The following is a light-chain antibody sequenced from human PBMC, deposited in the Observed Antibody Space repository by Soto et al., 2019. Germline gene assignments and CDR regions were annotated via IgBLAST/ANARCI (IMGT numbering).Light chain of an antibody. CDR3: QQSYHNPP. CDR2: WAS. CDR1: QSCLYTSNYNNY. J-gene: IGKJ1*01. V-gene: IGKV4-1*01. Sequence: DIVMTQSPDSLAVSLGERATINCKSSQSCLYTSNYNNYLAWYQHKPGQCPKLLIYWASTRVSGVPDRFSGSGSGTDFTLTISCLQAEDVAVYYCQQSYHNPPFCQGNRLEI.